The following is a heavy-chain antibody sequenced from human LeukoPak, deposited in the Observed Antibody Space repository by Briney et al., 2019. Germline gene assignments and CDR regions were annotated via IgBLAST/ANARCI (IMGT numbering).Heavy chain of an antibody. CDR1: GGSFSSYY. CDR2: IYYSGST. D-gene: IGHD6-19*01. Sequence: SETLSLTCAVYGGSFSSYYWGWIRQPPGKGLEWIGSIYYSGSTYYNPSLKSRVTISVDTSKNQFSLKLSSVTAADTAVYYCASSGWYDRWFDPWGQGTLVTVS. J-gene: IGHJ5*02. CDR3: ASSGWYDRWFDP. V-gene: IGHV4-39*07.